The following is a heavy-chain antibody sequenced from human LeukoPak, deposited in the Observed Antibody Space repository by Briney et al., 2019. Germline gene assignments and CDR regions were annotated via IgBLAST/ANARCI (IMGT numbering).Heavy chain of an antibody. CDR2: ISAYNGNT. CDR3: ARGTIGAAGTFKNWFDP. D-gene: IGHD6-13*01. CDR1: GYTFTSYG. V-gene: IGHV1-18*01. J-gene: IGHJ5*02. Sequence: ASVKVSCKASGYTFTSYGISWVRQAPGQGLEWMGWISAYNGNTNYAQKLQGRVTMTTDTSTSTAYMELRSLRSDDTAVYYCARGTIGAAGTFKNWFDPWGQGTLVTVSS.